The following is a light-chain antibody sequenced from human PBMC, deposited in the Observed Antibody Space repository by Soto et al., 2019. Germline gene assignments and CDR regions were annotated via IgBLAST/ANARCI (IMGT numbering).Light chain of an antibody. J-gene: IGKJ4*01. Sequence: EIVLTQSPATLSVSPGERATLACRARQSVSSNLAWYQQKPGQAPSLLIYGASTRATGTPARFSGSGSGTAFTLTISSPQSEDFAVYYCQQYIRWPLTFGGGTKVEIK. V-gene: IGKV3-15*01. CDR3: QQYIRWPLT. CDR2: GAS. CDR1: QSVSSN.